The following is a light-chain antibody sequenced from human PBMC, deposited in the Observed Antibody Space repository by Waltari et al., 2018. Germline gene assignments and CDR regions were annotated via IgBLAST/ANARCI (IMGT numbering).Light chain of an antibody. CDR1: SSDVGSSNS. V-gene: IGLV2-14*03. CDR3: SSESSDKVVL. J-gene: IGLJ3*02. Sequence: QSALTQPASVSGSPGQSVTISRTGTSSDVGSSNSVSWYQDHPGQGPKVIIYDVTDRPSGVSASFSGSKAGNTASLTISGLQAEDEADYYCSSESSDKVVLFGGGTKVTVL. CDR2: DVT.